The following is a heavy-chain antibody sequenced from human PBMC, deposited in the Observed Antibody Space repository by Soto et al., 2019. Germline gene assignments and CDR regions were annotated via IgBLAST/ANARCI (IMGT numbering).Heavy chain of an antibody. CDR3: ARFKMGYCTNGVCENWFDP. Sequence: GASVKVSCKASGYTFTGYYMHWVRQAPGQGLEWMGWINPNSGSTNYAQKFQGRVTMTRDTSISTAYMELSSLRSEDTAVYYCARFKMGYCTNGVCENWFDPWGQGTLVTVSS. D-gene: IGHD2-8*01. CDR2: INPNSGST. J-gene: IGHJ5*02. CDR1: GYTFTGYY. V-gene: IGHV1-2*02.